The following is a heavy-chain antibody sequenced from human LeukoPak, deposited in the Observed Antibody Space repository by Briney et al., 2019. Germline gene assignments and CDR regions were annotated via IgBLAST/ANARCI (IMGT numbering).Heavy chain of an antibody. J-gene: IGHJ4*02. V-gene: IGHV3-64*01. Sequence: PGGSLRLSCAASGFTFSRYAMHWVRPARGKGLEYVSAISSNGGSTYYVNSVKGRFTISSDTHKNPLYLQMGRLRADDMAVYYCARAGIVRATRTMYFDYWGQGTLVTVSS. CDR3: ARAGIVRATRTMYFDY. CDR1: GFTFSRYA. D-gene: IGHD1-26*01. CDR2: ISSNGGST.